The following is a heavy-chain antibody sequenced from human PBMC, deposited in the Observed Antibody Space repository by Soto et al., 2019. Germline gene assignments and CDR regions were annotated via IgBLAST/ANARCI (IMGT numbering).Heavy chain of an antibody. CDR2: ISNSGVTT. CDR3: AKGRLGGSYYDFFQH. Sequence: EVQLLESGGRLVQPGGSLRLSCAASGFNFSIFAITWVRQAPGKGLEWVSAISNSGVTTYYADSVKGRFTISRDNSKNTLYLQMSSLSAEDTAVYYCAKGRLGGSYYDFFQHWGQGTLVSVSS. V-gene: IGHV3-23*01. CDR1: GFNFSIFA. J-gene: IGHJ1*01. D-gene: IGHD1-26*01.